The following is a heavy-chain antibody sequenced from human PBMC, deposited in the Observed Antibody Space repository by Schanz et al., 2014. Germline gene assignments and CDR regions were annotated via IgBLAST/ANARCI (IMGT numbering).Heavy chain of an antibody. V-gene: IGHV3-30*03. CDR2: MSYDGSIK. Sequence: VQLLESGGGLVQPGGSLRLSCAASGFTFSSYGMHWVRQAPGKGLEWVAAMSYDGSIKYYGDSVKGRFTISRDNSKNTLYLHMNTLRSEDTAVYYCARDRGYCSGGSCLTFDYGGQGTLVTVSS. J-gene: IGHJ4*02. CDR1: GFTFSSYG. CDR3: ARDRGYCSGGSCLTFDY. D-gene: IGHD2-15*01.